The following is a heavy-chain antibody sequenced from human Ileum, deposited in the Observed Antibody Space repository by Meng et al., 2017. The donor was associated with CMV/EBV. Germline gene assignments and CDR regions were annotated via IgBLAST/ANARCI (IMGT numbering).Heavy chain of an antibody. CDR1: GEPLNGFF. D-gene: IGHD5-24*01. V-gene: IGHV4-34*02. J-gene: IGHJ1*01. Sequence: QVQSRQWGAGLLKPSETLFLTCAVSGEPLNGFFCSWIRQTPGRGLEWIGEVNNRGRTNYNPSLKSRLTISIDTSKRQLSLMVTSVTAADSAIYYCASGRLQFTPSALQHWGPGTLVTVSS. CDR3: ASGRLQFTPSALQH. CDR2: VNNRGRT.